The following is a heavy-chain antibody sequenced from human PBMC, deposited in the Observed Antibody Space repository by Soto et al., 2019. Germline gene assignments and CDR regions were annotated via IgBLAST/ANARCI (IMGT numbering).Heavy chain of an antibody. CDR3: ASLGELSFGPIYGMDV. CDR1: GYTLTELS. D-gene: IGHD3-16*02. V-gene: IGHV1-24*01. J-gene: IGHJ6*02. CDR2: FDPEDGET. Sequence: ASVKVSCKVSGYTLTELSMHWVRQAPGKGLEWMGGFDPEDGETIYAQKFQGRVTMTEDTSTDTAYMELSSLRSEDTAVYYCASLGELSFGPIYGMDVWGQGTTVTVSS.